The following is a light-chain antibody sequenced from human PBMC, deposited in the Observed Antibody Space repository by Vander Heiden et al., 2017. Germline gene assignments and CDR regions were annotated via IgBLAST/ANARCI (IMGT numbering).Light chain of an antibody. J-gene: IGLJ2*01. Sequence: QAALTQPASASGSPGQSTTISCTGTRRDVGSYNLVSWSQPHPGKAPELMIYEDSKRPSGVSNRFSGSKSGNTASLTISGLQAEDEADYYCCSYAGSSTLVFGGGTKLTVL. V-gene: IGLV2-23*01. CDR1: RRDVGSYNL. CDR3: CSYAGSSTLV. CDR2: EDS.